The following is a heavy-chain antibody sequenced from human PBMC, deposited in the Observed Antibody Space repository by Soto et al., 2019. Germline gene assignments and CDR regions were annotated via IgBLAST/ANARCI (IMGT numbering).Heavy chain of an antibody. CDR3: ARGPNWGYRFDS. D-gene: IGHD7-27*01. J-gene: IGHJ4*02. V-gene: IGHV1-69*06. CDR1: GGTFSGHA. CDR2: LIPLFGTT. Sequence: QVQLVQSGAEVKKPGSSVKVSCEASGGTFSGHAISWVRQAPGQGPEWMGGLIPLFGTTQHAQNFQDRLTITAEKSTSTAYMELTSLRFEDTAIYYCARGPNWGYRFDSWGQGTLVNVSS.